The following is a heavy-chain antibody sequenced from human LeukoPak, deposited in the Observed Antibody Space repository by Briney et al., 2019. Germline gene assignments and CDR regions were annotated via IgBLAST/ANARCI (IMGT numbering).Heavy chain of an antibody. CDR3: ARAPQYYDFWSGPYYFDY. J-gene: IGHJ4*02. CDR1: GYTFTSYD. Sequence: GASVKVSCKASGYTFTSYDINWVRQAAGQGLEWMGWMNPNSGNTGYAQKFQGRVTMTRNTPISTFYMELSSLRSEDTAVYYCARAPQYYDFWSGPYYFDYWGQGTLVTVSS. CDR2: MNPNSGNT. D-gene: IGHD3-3*01. V-gene: IGHV1-8*01.